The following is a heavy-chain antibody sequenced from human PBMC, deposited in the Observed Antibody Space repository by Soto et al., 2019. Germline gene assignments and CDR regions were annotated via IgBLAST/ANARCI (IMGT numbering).Heavy chain of an antibody. CDR1: GGTFSSYA. CDR2: IIPIFGTA. Sequence: ASVKVSCKASGGTFSSYAISWVRQAPGQGLEWMGGIIPIFGTANYAQKFQGRVTITADESTSTAYMELSSLRSEDTAVYYCARDPNWNDFGDYYYGMDVWGQGTTVTVSS. CDR3: ARDPNWNDFGDYYYGMDV. V-gene: IGHV1-69*13. D-gene: IGHD1-20*01. J-gene: IGHJ6*02.